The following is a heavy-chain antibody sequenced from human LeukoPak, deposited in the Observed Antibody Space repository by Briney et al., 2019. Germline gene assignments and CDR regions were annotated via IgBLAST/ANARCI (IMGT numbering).Heavy chain of an antibody. V-gene: IGHV3-30*18. CDR2: ISYDGSNK. CDR3: AKPYSSSCYYPAGYYFDY. D-gene: IGHD6-13*01. J-gene: IGHJ4*02. CDR1: GFTFSSYG. Sequence: PGGSLRLSCAASGFTFSSYGMHWVRQAPGKGLEWVAVISYDGSNKYYADSVKGRFTISRDNSKNTLYLQMNSLRAEDTAVYYCAKPYSSSCYYPAGYYFDYWGQGTLVTVSS.